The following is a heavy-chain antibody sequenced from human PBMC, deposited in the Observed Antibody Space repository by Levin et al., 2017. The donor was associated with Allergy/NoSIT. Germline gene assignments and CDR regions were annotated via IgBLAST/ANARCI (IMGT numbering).Heavy chain of an antibody. D-gene: IGHD6-13*01. CDR3: ARARRLAAAGTGRAGRPLASEFDY. J-gene: IGHJ4*02. CDR2: INHSGST. Sequence: SETLSLTCAVYGGSFSGYYWSWIRQPPGKGLEWIGEINHSGSTNYNPSLKSRVTISVDTSKNQFSLKLSSVTAADTAVYYCARARRLAAAGTGRAGRPLASEFDYWGQGTLVTVSS. V-gene: IGHV4-34*01. CDR1: GGSFSGYY.